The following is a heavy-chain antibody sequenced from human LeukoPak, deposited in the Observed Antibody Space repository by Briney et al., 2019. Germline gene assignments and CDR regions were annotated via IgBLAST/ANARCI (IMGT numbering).Heavy chain of an antibody. CDR3: ARAGGTPASFDY. J-gene: IGHJ4*02. V-gene: IGHV4-34*01. CDR1: GGSFSGYY. Sequence: SETLSLTCAVYGGSFSGYYWSWIRQPPGKGLEWIGEINHSGSTNYNPSLKSRVTISVDTSKNQFSLKLSSVTAADTAVYYCARAGGTPASFDYWGQGTLVTVSS. D-gene: IGHD1/OR15-1a*01. CDR2: INHSGST.